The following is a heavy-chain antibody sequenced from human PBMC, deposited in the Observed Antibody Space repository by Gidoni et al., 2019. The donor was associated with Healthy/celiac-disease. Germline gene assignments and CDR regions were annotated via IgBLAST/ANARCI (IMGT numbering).Heavy chain of an antibody. Sequence: QVQLQQWGAGLLKPSETLSLTCAVYGGSFSGYYWSWIRQPPGKGREWIGEINHSGSTNYNPSLKSRVTISVDTSKNQFSLKLSSVTAADTAVYYCARAGGVGSYVAFDIWGQGTMVTVSS. J-gene: IGHJ3*02. D-gene: IGHD1-26*01. CDR2: INHSGST. V-gene: IGHV4-34*01. CDR1: GGSFSGYY. CDR3: ARAGGVGSYVAFDI.